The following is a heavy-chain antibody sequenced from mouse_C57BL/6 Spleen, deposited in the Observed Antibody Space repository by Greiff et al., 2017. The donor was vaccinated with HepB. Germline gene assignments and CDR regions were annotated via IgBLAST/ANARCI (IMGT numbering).Heavy chain of an antibody. CDR2: ISYDGSN. CDR1: GYSITSGYY. V-gene: IGHV3-6*01. J-gene: IGHJ2*01. CDR3: ARRPYFDY. Sequence: EVKLEESGPGLVKPSQSLSLTCSVTGYSITSGYYWNWIRQFPGNKLEWMGYISYDGSNNYNPSLKNRIFITRDTSKNQFFLKLNSVTTEDTATYYCARRPYFDYWGQGTTLTVSS.